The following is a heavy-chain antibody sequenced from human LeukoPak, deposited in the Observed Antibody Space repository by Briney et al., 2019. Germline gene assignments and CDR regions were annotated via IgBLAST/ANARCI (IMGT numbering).Heavy chain of an antibody. D-gene: IGHD3-3*01. J-gene: IGHJ6*03. CDR3: AHSLGITIFGVPWYYYYYMDV. V-gene: IGHV2-5*02. CDR1: GFSLSTSGVG. CDR2: IYWDDDK. Sequence: ESGPTLVNPTQTLTLTCTFSGFSLSTSGVGVGWIRQPPGKALEWLALIYWDDDKRYSPSLKSRLTITKDTSKNQVVLTMTNMDPVDTATYYCAHSLGITIFGVPWYYYYYMDVWGKGTTVTVSS.